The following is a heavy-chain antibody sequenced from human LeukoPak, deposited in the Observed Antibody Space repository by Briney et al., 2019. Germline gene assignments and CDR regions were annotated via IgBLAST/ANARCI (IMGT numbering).Heavy chain of an antibody. V-gene: IGHV4-34*01. Sequence: SETLSLTCAVYGGSFSGYYWSWIRQPPGKGLEWIGEINHSGSTNYNPSLKSRVTISVDTSKNQFSLKLSSVTAADTAVYYCARGTGSDRYYYYYYGMDVWGQGTTVTVSS. D-gene: IGHD3-10*01. CDR1: GGSFSGYY. CDR3: ARGTGSDRYYYYYYGMDV. CDR2: INHSGST. J-gene: IGHJ6*02.